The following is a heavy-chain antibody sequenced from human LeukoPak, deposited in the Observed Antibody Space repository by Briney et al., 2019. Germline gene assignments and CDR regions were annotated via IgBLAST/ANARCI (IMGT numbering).Heavy chain of an antibody. D-gene: IGHD2-2*01. Sequence: GGSLRLSCAASGFTFSSYVMPWVRQAPGKGLEWVAVIWYDGSNKYYADSVKGRFTISRDNSKNTLYLQMNSLRAEDTAVYYCARDLIVVVPAASSGMDVWGQGTTVTVSS. J-gene: IGHJ6*02. V-gene: IGHV3-33*01. CDR3: ARDLIVVVPAASSGMDV. CDR2: IWYDGSNK. CDR1: GFTFSSYV.